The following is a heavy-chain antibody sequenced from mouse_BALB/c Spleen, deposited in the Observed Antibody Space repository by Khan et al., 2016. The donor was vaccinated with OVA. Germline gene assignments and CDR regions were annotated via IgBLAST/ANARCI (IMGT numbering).Heavy chain of an antibody. J-gene: IGHJ3*01. CDR2: IDPYTGGT. CDR1: GYALTSYI. Sequence: EVQLQESGPELVKPGASVKVSCTASGYALTSYIMYWVKQSPGKSLEWIGDIDPYTGGTSYNQKFKGKATSTVDKSSTTAYMHLNSLTSEDSAVYYCARGGYGGFAYGGQGPLVAVSA. D-gene: IGHD2-2*01. V-gene: IGHV1S135*01. CDR3: ARGGYGGFAY.